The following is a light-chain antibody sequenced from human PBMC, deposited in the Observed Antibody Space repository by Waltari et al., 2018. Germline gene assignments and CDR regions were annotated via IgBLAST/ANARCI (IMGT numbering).Light chain of an antibody. V-gene: IGLV2-11*01. CDR2: GVT. J-gene: IGLJ3*02. CDR3: CSYAGSYTWV. CDR1: FSDLTASDH. Sequence: QSALTQPRSLSGSPGQSVTISCTGTFSDLTASDHVSWYQQHPGKAPKLITYGVTERPAGVPHRFSGSKSGDTASLTISGLQADDEADYYCCSYAGSYTWVFGGGIKLTVL.